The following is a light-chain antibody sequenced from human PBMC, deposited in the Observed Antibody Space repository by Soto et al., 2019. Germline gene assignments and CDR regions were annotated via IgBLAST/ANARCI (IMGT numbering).Light chain of an antibody. CDR1: HSFSSSY. CDR2: GAS. J-gene: IGKJ5*01. V-gene: IGKV3-20*01. CDR3: QHYGNSPLT. Sequence: VLSQAPGTLSLSQRERATIFCRASHSFSSSYLARYQQKPGLAPRLLVSGASARPTGVPDRFCGSVSVTDFTLSISRLEPEDFAVYYCQHYGNSPLTFGQGTRLEIK.